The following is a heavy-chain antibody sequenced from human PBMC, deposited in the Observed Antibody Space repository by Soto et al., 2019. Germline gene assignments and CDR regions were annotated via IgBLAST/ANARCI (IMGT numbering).Heavy chain of an antibody. CDR1: GYAFIYYY. D-gene: IGHD1-26*01. Sequence: QVELVQSGAEVRKPGASVKLSCKASGYAFIYYYIHWVRQAPGQGLEWMGVINPSGGATSYRQTFQGKLTRTGGPSTRSVYMVLSSRGPGGTAVSSCARVGGLEGTWGHCWGQGTQVAVSS. CDR2: INPSGGAT. J-gene: IGHJ4*02. CDR3: ARVGGLEGTWGHC. V-gene: IGHV1-46*01.